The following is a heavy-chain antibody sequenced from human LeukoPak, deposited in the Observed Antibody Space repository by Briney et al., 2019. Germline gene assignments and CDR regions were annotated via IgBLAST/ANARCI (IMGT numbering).Heavy chain of an antibody. CDR2: ISSSSSYI. D-gene: IGHD3-22*01. J-gene: IGHJ4*02. Sequence: GGSLRLSCAASGFTFSSYSMIWVRQPPGKGLEWVSSISSSSSYIYYADSVKGRFTVSRDNAKNSLYLQMHSLRAEDTAVYYCARADYYDSSGYLWGQGTLVTVSS. CDR1: GFTFSSYS. CDR3: ARADYYDSSGYL. V-gene: IGHV3-21*01.